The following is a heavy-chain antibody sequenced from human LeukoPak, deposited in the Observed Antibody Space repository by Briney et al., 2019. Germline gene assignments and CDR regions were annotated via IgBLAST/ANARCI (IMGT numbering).Heavy chain of an antibody. CDR2: MNPNSGNT. CDR3: ARYQLGYFDWFDY. Sequence: GASVKVSCKASGYTFTSYDINWVRQATGQGLEWMGWMNPNSGNTGYAQKFQGRVTITRNTSISTAYMELSSLRSEDTAVYYCARYQLGYFDWFDYWGQGTLVTVSS. D-gene: IGHD3-9*01. V-gene: IGHV1-8*03. CDR1: GYTFTSYD. J-gene: IGHJ4*02.